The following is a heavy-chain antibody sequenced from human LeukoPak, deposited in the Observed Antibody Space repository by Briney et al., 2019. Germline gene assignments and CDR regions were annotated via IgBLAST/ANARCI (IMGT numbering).Heavy chain of an antibody. CDR1: GGSISRSSYY. CDR2: MYYSGST. Sequence: PSETLSLTCTVSGGSISRSSYYWGWIRRPPGKGLEWIGSMYYSGSTYYNPSLKSRVTISVDTSKKQFSLKLSSVTAADTAIYYCARDAGYGADAFDIWGQGTMVTVSS. D-gene: IGHD5-18*01. J-gene: IGHJ3*02. V-gene: IGHV4-39*07. CDR3: ARDAGYGADAFDI.